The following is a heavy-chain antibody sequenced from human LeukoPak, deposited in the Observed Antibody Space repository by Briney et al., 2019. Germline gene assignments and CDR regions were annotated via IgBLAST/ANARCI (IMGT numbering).Heavy chain of an antibody. Sequence: GSLRLSCVASGFTFSTYTMNWVRQAPGKGLVWVSHTNSDGSTTDYADSVRGRFTISRDNAKNTLFLQMNSLTVEDTAVYYCGRGMRDYYGLDYWGQGILVTVSS. CDR3: GRGMRDYYGLDY. CDR2: TNSDGSTT. V-gene: IGHV3-74*01. D-gene: IGHD3-10*01. CDR1: GFTFSTYT. J-gene: IGHJ4*02.